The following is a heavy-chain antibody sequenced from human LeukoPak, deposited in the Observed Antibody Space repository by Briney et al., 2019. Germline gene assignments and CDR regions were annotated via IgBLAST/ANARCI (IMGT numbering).Heavy chain of an antibody. D-gene: IGHD5-18*01. CDR3: ARDEDTAMVFDY. J-gene: IGHJ4*02. Sequence: GASVKVSCKASGYTFTDYHIHWVRQAPGQGLEWVGWINPKSGGTNYAQKFQGRVTMTRDTSISTAYMELSRLRSDDTAVYYCARDEDTAMVFDYWGQGTLVTVSS. CDR2: INPKSGGT. V-gene: IGHV1-2*02. CDR1: GYTFTDYH.